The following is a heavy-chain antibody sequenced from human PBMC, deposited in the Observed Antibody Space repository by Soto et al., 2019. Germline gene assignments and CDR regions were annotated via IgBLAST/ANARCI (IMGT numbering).Heavy chain of an antibody. CDR2: INAGNGDT. D-gene: IGHD3-3*01. V-gene: IGHV1-3*01. CDR1: GYTFTTYA. CDR3: ARDRGHYDFWSGYRRSHNYGMDV. J-gene: IGHJ6*02. Sequence: ASVKVSCKASGYTFTTYAIHWVRQAPGQRLEWMGWINAGNGDTKYSQKFQGRVTITGDTYASTAYMELSSLRSEDTAVYYCARDRGHYDFWSGYRRSHNYGMDVWGQGTTVTASS.